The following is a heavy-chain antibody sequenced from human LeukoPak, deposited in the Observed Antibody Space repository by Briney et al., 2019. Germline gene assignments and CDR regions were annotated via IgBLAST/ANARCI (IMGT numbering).Heavy chain of an antibody. D-gene: IGHD2-15*01. CDR1: GGSISSYY. CDR2: IYYSGST. V-gene: IGHV4-59*01. Sequence: SETLSLTCTVSGGSISSYYWSWIRQPPGKGLEWIGYIYYSGSTNYNPSLKSRVTISVDTSKNQFSLKLSSVTAADTAVYYCARVPYCSGGSRYSVLPRYGMDVWGKGTTVTVSS. CDR3: ARVPYCSGGSRYSVLPRYGMDV. J-gene: IGHJ6*04.